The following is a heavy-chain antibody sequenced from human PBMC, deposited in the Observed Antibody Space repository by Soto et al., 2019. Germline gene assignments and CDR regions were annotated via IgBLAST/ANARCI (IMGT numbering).Heavy chain of an antibody. D-gene: IGHD3-22*01. Sequence: QVQLVESGGGVVQPGRSLRLSCAASGFTFSSYAMHWVRQAPGKGLEWVAVISYDGSNKYYADSVKGRFTISRDNSKNTLYLQMNSLRAGDTAVYYCACLYYYDSSGYYDFDYWGQGTLVTVSS. CDR3: ACLYYYDSSGYYDFDY. CDR1: GFTFSSYA. CDR2: ISYDGSNK. V-gene: IGHV3-30-3*01. J-gene: IGHJ4*02.